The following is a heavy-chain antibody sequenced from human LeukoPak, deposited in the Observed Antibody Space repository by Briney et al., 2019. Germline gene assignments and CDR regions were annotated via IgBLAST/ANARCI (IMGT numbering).Heavy chain of an antibody. J-gene: IGHJ6*02. D-gene: IGHD3-16*01. CDR1: GGTFSSHA. Sequence: ASVKASCKASGGTFSSHALSWVRQAPGQGLEWMGRIIPMFGVTNYAQNFQGRFTITADKSTTTVYMELTSLRSEDTAVYYCAGNPLGTEMLMGYYYYGMDVWGQGTTVTVSS. CDR3: AGNPLGTEMLMGYYYYGMDV. CDR2: IIPMFGVT. V-gene: IGHV1-69*04.